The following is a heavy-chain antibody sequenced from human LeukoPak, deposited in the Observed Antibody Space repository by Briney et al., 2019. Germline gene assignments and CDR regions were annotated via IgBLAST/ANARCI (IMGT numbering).Heavy chain of an antibody. CDR2: IYYSGST. D-gene: IGHD1-26*01. J-gene: IGHJ4*02. CDR1: GGSISNSSYY. V-gene: IGHV4-39*02. Sequence: SETLSLTCTVSGGSISNSSYYWGWIRQPPGKGLEWIGSIYYSGSTYYNPSLKSRVTISVDTSKNQFSLKLSSVTAADTAVYYCARDEVYSGSYNYYFDYWGQGTLVTVSS. CDR3: ARDEVYSGSYNYYFDY.